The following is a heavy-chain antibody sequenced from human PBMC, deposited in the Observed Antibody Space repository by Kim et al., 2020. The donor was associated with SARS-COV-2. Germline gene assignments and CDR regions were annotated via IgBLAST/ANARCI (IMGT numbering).Heavy chain of an antibody. V-gene: IGHV3-74*01. CDR3: ARVLTYYYDSSGYYP. CDR1: GFTFSSYW. Sequence: GGSLRLSCAASGFTFSSYWMHWVRQAPGKGLVWVSRINSDGSSTSYADSVKGRFTISRDNAKNTLYLQMNSLRAEDTAVYYCARVLTYYYDSSGYYPWGQGTLVTVSS. D-gene: IGHD3-22*01. J-gene: IGHJ5*02. CDR2: INSDGSST.